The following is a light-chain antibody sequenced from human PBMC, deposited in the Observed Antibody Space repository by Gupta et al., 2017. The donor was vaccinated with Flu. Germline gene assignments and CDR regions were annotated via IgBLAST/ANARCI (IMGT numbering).Light chain of an antibody. J-gene: IGKJ1*01. Sequence: ICCRSRQSLGDSDGCTVLHWLQQRPGQSPRRLIYLVSHRDSGVPDRFTGSGSGTEFTLKISRVEAEDVGIYFCMQGAHLPWAFGQGTKVEIK. CDR1: QSLGDSDGCTV. V-gene: IGKV2-30*01. CDR3: MQGAHLPWA. CDR2: LVS.